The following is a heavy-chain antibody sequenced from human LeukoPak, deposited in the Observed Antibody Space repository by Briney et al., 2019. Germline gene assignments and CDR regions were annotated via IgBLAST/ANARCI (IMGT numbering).Heavy chain of an antibody. Sequence: VASVKVSCKASGYTFTSYYMHWVRQAPGQGLEWMGRIIPILGIANYAQKFQGRVTITADKSTSTAYMELSSLRSEDTAVYYCARVTDTAMVKGDWFDPWGQGTLVTVSS. D-gene: IGHD5-18*01. CDR3: ARVTDTAMVKGDWFDP. V-gene: IGHV1-69*04. CDR1: GYTFTSYY. CDR2: IIPILGIA. J-gene: IGHJ5*02.